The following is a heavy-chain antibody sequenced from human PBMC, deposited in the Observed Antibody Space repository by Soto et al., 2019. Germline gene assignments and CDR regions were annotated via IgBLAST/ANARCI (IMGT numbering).Heavy chain of an antibody. V-gene: IGHV4-31*03. CDR2: IYYSGST. CDR3: AREGYDYGDYATFDY. Sequence: QVQLQESGPGLVKPSQTLSLTCTVSGGSISSGGYYWSWIRQHPGKGLEWIGYIYYSGSTYYNPSLKSRVTISVDSSKNQFFLKLSSVTAADTAVYYCAREGYDYGDYATFDYWGQGTLVTVSS. D-gene: IGHD4-17*01. CDR1: GGSISSGGYY. J-gene: IGHJ4*02.